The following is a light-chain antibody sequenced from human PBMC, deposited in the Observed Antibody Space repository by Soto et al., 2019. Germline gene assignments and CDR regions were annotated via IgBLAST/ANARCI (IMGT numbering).Light chain of an antibody. CDR1: QSLLHSNGYNY. CDR2: LGS. V-gene: IGKV2-28*01. CDR3: MQALQTPLT. J-gene: IGKJ4*01. Sequence: DIVMTQSPLSLPVTPGEPGSISCRSSQSLLHSNGYNYLDWYLQKPGQSPQVLIYLGSNRASGVPDRFSGSGSGTDFTLNISRVEAEDVGIYYCMQALQTPLTFGGGTKVELK.